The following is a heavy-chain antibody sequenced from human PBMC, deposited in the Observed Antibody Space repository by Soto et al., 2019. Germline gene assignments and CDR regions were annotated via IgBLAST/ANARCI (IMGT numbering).Heavy chain of an antibody. Sequence: SETLSLTCAVYGGSFSGQYWSWIRQPPGKGLEWIGYIYHSGSTNYNPSLKSRVTISVDKSKNQFSLKLSSVTAADTAVYYCARVWTTVTNWFDPWGQGTLVTVSS. CDR1: GGSFSGQY. D-gene: IGHD4-17*01. CDR2: IYHSGST. CDR3: ARVWTTVTNWFDP. V-gene: IGHV4-34*01. J-gene: IGHJ5*02.